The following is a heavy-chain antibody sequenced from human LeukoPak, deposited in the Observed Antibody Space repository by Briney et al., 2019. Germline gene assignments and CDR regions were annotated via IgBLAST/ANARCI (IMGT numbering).Heavy chain of an antibody. CDR1: GFTFSSYS. CDR3: ARGQPYYYDSGGHYGHFDY. V-gene: IGHV3-48*04. J-gene: IGHJ4*02. CDR2: ISSSSSTI. D-gene: IGHD3-22*01. Sequence: GGSLRLSCAASGFTFSSYSMNWVRQAPGEGLEWVSYISSSSSTIYYADSVKGRFTISRDNAKNSLYLQMNSLRAEDTAVYYCARGQPYYYDSGGHYGHFDYWGQGTLVTASS.